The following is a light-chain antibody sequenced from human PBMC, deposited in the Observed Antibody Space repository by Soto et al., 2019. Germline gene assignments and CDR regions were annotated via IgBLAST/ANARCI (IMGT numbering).Light chain of an antibody. Sequence: EVVLTQSPGTLSLSPGERASLSCRASQSVSNNYLAWYQQKPGQSPKLLIFGSSDRATGIPDRFSGRGSGTDFTLTSSRREPEDFSVYYCQQYGSSPPYTFGQGTKLEIK. CDR3: QQYGSSPPYT. CDR1: QSVSNNY. J-gene: IGKJ2*01. CDR2: GSS. V-gene: IGKV3-20*01.